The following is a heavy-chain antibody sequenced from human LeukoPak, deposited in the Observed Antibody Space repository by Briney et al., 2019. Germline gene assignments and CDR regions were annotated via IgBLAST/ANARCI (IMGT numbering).Heavy chain of an antibody. Sequence: EASVKVSCKVSGYTLTDYYMHWVQLAPGKGLEWMGLVDPEDGETIYAEKFQGRVTITADTSTDTAYMELSSLRSEDTAVYYCATGGPRIVGANWGQGTLVTVSS. J-gene: IGHJ4*02. CDR3: ATGGPRIVGAN. CDR2: VDPEDGET. D-gene: IGHD1-26*01. CDR1: GYTLTDYY. V-gene: IGHV1-69-2*01.